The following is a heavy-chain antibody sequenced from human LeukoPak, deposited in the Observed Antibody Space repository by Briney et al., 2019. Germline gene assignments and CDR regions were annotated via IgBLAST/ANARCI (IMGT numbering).Heavy chain of an antibody. V-gene: IGHV6-1*01. J-gene: IGHJ4*02. CDR1: GDSVSSNSVA. Sequence: SQTLSLTCAISGDSVSSNSVAWNWIRQSPSRGLEWLGRTYYRSKWYNDYAVSVKSRITVNPDTSKNQFSLKLSSVTAADTAVYYCARSGWYSPFDYWGQGTLVTVSS. D-gene: IGHD6-19*01. CDR2: TYYRSKWYN. CDR3: ARSGWYSPFDY.